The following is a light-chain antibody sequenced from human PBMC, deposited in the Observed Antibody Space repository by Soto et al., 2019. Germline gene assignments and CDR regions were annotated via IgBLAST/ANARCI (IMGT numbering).Light chain of an antibody. J-gene: IGLJ1*01. Sequence: QSALTQPASVSGSPGQSITISCTGTSSDVGGYNYVSWHQQHPGKAPKLMIYDVSNRPSGVSDRFSVSKSGNTVSLTISGLQAEDEADYYCSSYTSSSTYVFGTGTKVTVL. CDR3: SSYTSSSTYV. CDR1: SSDVGGYNY. CDR2: DVS. V-gene: IGLV2-14*01.